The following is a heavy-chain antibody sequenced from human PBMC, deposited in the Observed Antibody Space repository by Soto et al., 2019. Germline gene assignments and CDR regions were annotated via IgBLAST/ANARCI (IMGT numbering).Heavy chain of an antibody. J-gene: IGHJ4*02. CDR2: ISSSSSTI. CDR3: ARVRAGRYSSSWYFDY. CDR1: GFTFSSYS. Sequence: GGSLRLSCAASGFTFSSYSMNWVRQAPGKGLEWVSYISSSSSTIYYADSVKGRFTISRDNAKNSLYLQMNSLRAEDTAVYYCARVRAGRYSSSWYFDYWGQGTLVTVSS. D-gene: IGHD6-13*01. V-gene: IGHV3-48*04.